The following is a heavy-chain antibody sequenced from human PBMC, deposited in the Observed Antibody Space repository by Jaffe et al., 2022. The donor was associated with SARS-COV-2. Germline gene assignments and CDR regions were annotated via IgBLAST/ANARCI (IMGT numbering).Heavy chain of an antibody. Sequence: QVQLQESGPGLVRPSETLSLTCTVSGGSISSSSYYWGWIRQSPGKGLEWIGSLYYSGSTFFNPSFRSRVAISADTSKNQLSLKLSSVTAADTAVYYCARHGGYCSNTNCHEPMDVWGQGTTVTVSS. D-gene: IGHD2-2*01. V-gene: IGHV4-39*01. CDR2: LYYSGST. J-gene: IGHJ6*02. CDR1: GGSISSSSYY. CDR3: ARHGGYCSNTNCHEPMDV.